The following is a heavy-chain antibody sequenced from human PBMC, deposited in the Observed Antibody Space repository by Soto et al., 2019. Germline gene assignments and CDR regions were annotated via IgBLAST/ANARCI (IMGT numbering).Heavy chain of an antibody. CDR3: ARDPSTGSADY. J-gene: IGHJ4*02. Sequence: TGGSLRLSCAASGFTVDYFALNGVRQAPGKGLEWVSTISSDGDNTHYADSVKGRLTISRDNSRRMLYLQMNSLKVDDTAVYYCARDPSTGSADYWGQGTVVTVSS. CDR2: ISSDGDNT. D-gene: IGHD3-9*01. V-gene: IGHV3-23*01. CDR1: GFTVDYFA.